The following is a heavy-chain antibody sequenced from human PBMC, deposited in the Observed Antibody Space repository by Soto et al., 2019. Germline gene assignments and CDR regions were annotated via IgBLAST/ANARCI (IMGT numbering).Heavy chain of an antibody. Sequence: EVQLVESGGGLVKPGGSLRLSCAASGFTFSSYTINWVRQAPGKGLEWVSSISSSSIYIYYADSVKGRFTISRDNAKNSLFLQMNNLRDEDTAVYFCAREGGDPPYYYFGLDVWGQGTTVTVSS. CDR3: AREGGDPPYYYFGLDV. J-gene: IGHJ6*02. CDR2: ISSSSIYI. D-gene: IGHD6-25*01. V-gene: IGHV3-21*01. CDR1: GFTFSSYT.